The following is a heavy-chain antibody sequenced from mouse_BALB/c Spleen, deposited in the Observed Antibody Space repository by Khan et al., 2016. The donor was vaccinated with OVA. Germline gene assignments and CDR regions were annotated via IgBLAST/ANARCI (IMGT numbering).Heavy chain of an antibody. Sequence: EVELVESGGGLVQPGGSRKLSCAASGFTFSRFGMHWVRQAPEKGLEWVAYISSGSSTIYYEDTVKGRFTISRDNPKNTLFLQMTSVRSEDTAMYYCARDSNFDYWGQGTTLTVSS. V-gene: IGHV5-17*02. CDR2: ISSGSSTI. CDR3: ARDSNFDY. CDR1: GFTFSRFG. J-gene: IGHJ2*01.